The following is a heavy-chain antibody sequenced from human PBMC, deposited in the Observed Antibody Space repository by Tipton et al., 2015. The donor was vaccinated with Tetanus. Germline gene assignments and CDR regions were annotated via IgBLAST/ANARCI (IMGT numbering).Heavy chain of an antibody. V-gene: IGHV4-61*01. CDR3: ARIGWLQQNKPAFDI. CDR1: GGSVSSGSYF. D-gene: IGHD6-19*01. CDR2: IYYSGTT. Sequence: TLSLTCTVSGGSVSSGSYFWSWIRQPPGKGLQWIGYIYYSGTTNYNPSLKSRVTISVDTSKNQFSLNLTSVTAADTAVYYCARIGWLQQNKPAFDIWGQGTVVTVSS. J-gene: IGHJ3*02.